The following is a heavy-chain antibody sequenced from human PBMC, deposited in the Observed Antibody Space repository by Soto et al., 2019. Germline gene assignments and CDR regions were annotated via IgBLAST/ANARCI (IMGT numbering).Heavy chain of an antibody. CDR3: ARDAVRFLEWSLAPFDY. D-gene: IGHD3-3*01. V-gene: IGHV1-18*01. CDR1: GYTFTSYG. CDR2: ISAYNGNT. Sequence: GASVKVSCKASGYTFTSYGISWVRQAPGQGLEWMGWISAYNGNTNYAQELQGRVTMTTDTSTSTAYMELRSLRSDDTAVYYCARDAVRFLEWSLAPFDYWGQGTLVTVSS. J-gene: IGHJ4*02.